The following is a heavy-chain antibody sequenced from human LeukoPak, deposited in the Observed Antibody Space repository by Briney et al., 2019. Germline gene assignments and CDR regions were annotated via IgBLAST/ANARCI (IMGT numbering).Heavy chain of an antibody. V-gene: IGHV3-33*01. D-gene: IGHD6-19*01. J-gene: IGHJ4*02. CDR2: IWYDGSNK. CDR3: ARLGIAVAGNFDY. Sequence: GRSMRLSCAASGFTFSSYGMHWVRQAPGKGLEWVAVIWYDGSNKNHVDSVKGRFTISRDNSKNTLYLQMNSLRAEDTAVYYCARLGIAVAGNFDYWGQGTLVTVSS. CDR1: GFTFSSYG.